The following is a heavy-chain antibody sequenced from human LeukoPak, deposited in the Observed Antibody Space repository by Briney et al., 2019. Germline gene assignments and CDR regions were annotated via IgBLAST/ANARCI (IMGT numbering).Heavy chain of an antibody. V-gene: IGHV4-59*08. CDR3: ARHSGGGIEDMDV. CDR2: IYVTGT. Sequence: SETLSLTCTVSGGSIGTYYWSWIRQSPGKGLEWIGYIYVTGTRYNPYLPSRVTISVDRSRNQFFLKMSSVTAADTAVYYCARHSGGGIEDMDVWGKGTMVIVSS. D-gene: IGHD3-16*02. CDR1: GGSIGTYY. J-gene: IGHJ6*03.